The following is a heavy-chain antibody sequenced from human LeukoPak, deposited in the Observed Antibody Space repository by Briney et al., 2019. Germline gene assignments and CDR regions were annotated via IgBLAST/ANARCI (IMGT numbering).Heavy chain of an antibody. Sequence: GGSLRLSCAASGFTFSNPWMNWLRQAPGQGLEWVGRIYSKSDGGTTEYSAHVKGRFTISRDDSKNTLYLQLNSLKSEDTAVYYCTRGSNRYDSSGFDDWGQGTLVTVPS. CDR3: TRGSNRYDSSGFDD. V-gene: IGHV3-15*01. CDR1: GFTFSNPW. CDR2: IYSKSDGGTT. J-gene: IGHJ4*02. D-gene: IGHD3-22*01.